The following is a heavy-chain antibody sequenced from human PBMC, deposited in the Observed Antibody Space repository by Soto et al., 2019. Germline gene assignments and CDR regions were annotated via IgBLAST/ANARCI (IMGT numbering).Heavy chain of an antibody. CDR3: ARWAGEVGHISFVGPLDH. D-gene: IGHD1-26*01. J-gene: IGHJ4*02. V-gene: IGHV1-69*13. Sequence: SVKVSCKASGGTFSSYSISWVRQAPGQGLEWMGTIIPVSGTTNHAQKDQGRVTFTADESTGTVFMELSSLKAEDTAVYYCARWAGEVGHISFVGPLDHWGQGTLVTVSS. CDR2: IIPVSGTT. CDR1: GGTFSSYS.